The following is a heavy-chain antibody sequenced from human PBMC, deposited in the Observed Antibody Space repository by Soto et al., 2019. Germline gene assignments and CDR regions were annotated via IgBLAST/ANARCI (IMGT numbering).Heavy chain of an antibody. D-gene: IGHD2-15*01. CDR2: IDPSDSYT. Sequence: EVQLVKSGAEVKKPGESLRISCKGSGYSFTSYWISWVRQMPGKGLEWMGRIDPSDSYTNYSPSFQGHVTISADKSISTAYLQWSSLKASDTAMYYCARIGYCSGGSCYMGWFDPWGQGTLVTVSS. J-gene: IGHJ5*02. CDR3: ARIGYCSGGSCYMGWFDP. CDR1: GYSFTSYW. V-gene: IGHV5-10-1*01.